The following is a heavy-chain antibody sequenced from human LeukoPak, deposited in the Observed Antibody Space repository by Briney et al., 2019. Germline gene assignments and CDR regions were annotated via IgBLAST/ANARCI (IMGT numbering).Heavy chain of an antibody. Sequence: ETLSLTCAVYGGSFSGYYWSWIRQPPGKGLEWVSSISSSSSYIYYADSVKGRFTISRDNAKNSLYLQMNSLRAEDTAVYCCARDTLTFPGPNDYWGQGTLVTVSS. V-gene: IGHV3-21*01. J-gene: IGHJ4*02. CDR2: ISSSSSYI. CDR1: GGSFSGYY. CDR3: ARDTLTFPGPNDY. D-gene: IGHD3-10*01.